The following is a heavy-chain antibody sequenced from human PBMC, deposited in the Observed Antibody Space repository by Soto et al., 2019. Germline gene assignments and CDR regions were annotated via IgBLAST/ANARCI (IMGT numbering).Heavy chain of an antibody. CDR1: DGSISTYF. CDR3: ARGGQDFWSGTFDY. D-gene: IGHD3-3*01. V-gene: IGHV4-4*07. CDR2: IDNSGNT. Sequence: SETLSLTCTVSDGSISTYFCNRIRQPAGKGLEWIGRIDNSGNTNYNPSLKSRVTMSADTSRNQFSLKLNSVTAADTAVYYCARGGQDFWSGTFDYWGQGALVTVSS. J-gene: IGHJ4*02.